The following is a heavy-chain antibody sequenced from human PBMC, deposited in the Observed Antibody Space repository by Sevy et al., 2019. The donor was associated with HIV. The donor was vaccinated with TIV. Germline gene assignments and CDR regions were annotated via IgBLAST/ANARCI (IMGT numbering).Heavy chain of an antibody. CDR1: GFALSNYYA. D-gene: IGHD4-17*01. J-gene: IGHJ6*02. CDR3: ARPRANYVDHYFFYAMDV. CDR2: ISYDGSDK. V-gene: IGHV3-30-3*01. Sequence: AGGSLRLSCAASGFALSNYYAMHWVRQAPGKGLEWVALISYDGSDKYYADSVKGRFTISRDNFKNTLYLQMNSLTTEDTAVYYCARPRANYVDHYFFYAMDVWGQGTTVTVSS.